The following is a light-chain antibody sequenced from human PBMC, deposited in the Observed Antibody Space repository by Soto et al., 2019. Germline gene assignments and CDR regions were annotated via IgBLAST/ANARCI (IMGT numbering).Light chain of an antibody. V-gene: IGKV1-8*01. CDR1: QGIRSY. Sequence: AIRMTQSPSSFSASTGDRVTITCRASQGIRSYLAWYQQKPGKAPKLLIYAASTLQSGVPSRFSGSGSGTDFTLTISCLQSEDFATYYCQQYYSYPAITFGQGTRLEIK. J-gene: IGKJ5*01. CDR2: AAS. CDR3: QQYYSYPAIT.